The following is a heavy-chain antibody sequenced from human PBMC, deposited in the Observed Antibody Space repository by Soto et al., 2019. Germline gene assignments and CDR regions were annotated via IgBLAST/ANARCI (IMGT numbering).Heavy chain of an antibody. CDR1: GGTFSSYA. D-gene: IGHD3-22*01. Sequence: AVKVSCKSSGGTFSSYAISWVRQAPGQGLEWMGGIIPIFGTANYAQKFQGRVTITADESTSTAYMELSSLRSEDTAVYYCASGRDDRTGYYGYYFMDLRG. V-gene: IGHV1-69*13. J-gene: IGHJ6*02. CDR2: IIPIFGTA. CDR3: ASGRDDRTGYYGYYFMDL.